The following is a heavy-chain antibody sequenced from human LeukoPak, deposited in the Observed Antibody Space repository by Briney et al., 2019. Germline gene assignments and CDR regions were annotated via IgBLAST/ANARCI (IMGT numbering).Heavy chain of an antibody. D-gene: IGHD3-22*01. CDR1: GYTFTGYY. Sequence: ASVKVSCKASGYTFTGYYMHWVRQAPGQGLEWMGWINPNSGGTNYARKFQGRVTMTRDTSISTAYMELSRLRSDDTAVYYCASSGCGSGYCYFDYWGQGTLVTVSS. V-gene: IGHV1-2*02. CDR3: ASSGCGSGYCYFDY. CDR2: INPNSGGT. J-gene: IGHJ4*02.